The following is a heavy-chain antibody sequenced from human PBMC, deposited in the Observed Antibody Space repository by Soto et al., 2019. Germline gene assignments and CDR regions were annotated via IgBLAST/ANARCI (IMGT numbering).Heavy chain of an antibody. D-gene: IGHD5-18*01. Sequence: ASVKVSCKASGYTFTGYYMHWVRQAPGQGLEWMGWINPNSGGTNYAQKFQGWVTMTGDTSISTAYMELSRLRSDDTAVYYCARVLSYGNFDYWGQGTLVTVSS. CDR3: ARVLSYGNFDY. V-gene: IGHV1-2*04. J-gene: IGHJ4*02. CDR2: INPNSGGT. CDR1: GYTFTGYY.